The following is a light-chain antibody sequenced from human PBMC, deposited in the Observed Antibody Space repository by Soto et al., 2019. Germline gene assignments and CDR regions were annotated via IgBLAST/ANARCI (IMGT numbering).Light chain of an antibody. J-gene: IGLJ1*01. V-gene: IGLV2-8*01. CDR2: EVS. CDR1: SSDVGGYNY. Sequence: QSALTQPPSASGSPGQSVTISCTGTSSDVGGYNYVSWYQQHPGKAPKLMIYEVSKRPSGVPDLFSGSKSGNTASLTVSGLQAEDEADYYCSSYAGSNNRVFGTGTKLTVL. CDR3: SSYAGSNNRV.